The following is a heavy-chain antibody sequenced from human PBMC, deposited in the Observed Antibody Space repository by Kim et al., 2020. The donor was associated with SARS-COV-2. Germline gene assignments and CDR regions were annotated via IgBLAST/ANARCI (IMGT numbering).Heavy chain of an antibody. V-gene: IGHV3-64D*09. D-gene: IGHD3-3*01. CDR3: VKGAGEFYDFWSGYSFDY. Sequence: GGSLRLSCSASGFTFSSYAMHWVRQAPGKGLEYVSAISSNGGSTYYADSVKGRFTISRDNSKNTLYLQMSSLRAEDTAVYYCVKGAGEFYDFWSGYSFDYWGQGTLVTVSS. J-gene: IGHJ4*02. CDR1: GFTFSSYA. CDR2: ISSNGGST.